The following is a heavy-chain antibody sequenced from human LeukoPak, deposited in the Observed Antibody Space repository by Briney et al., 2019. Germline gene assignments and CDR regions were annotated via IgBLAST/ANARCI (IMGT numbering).Heavy chain of an antibody. CDR2: ISYDGSNK. CDR3: AKRPARQGWLMLPPTLL. Sequence: GGSLRLSCAASGFTFSSYAMHWVRQAPGKGLEWVAVISYDGSNKYYADSVKGRFTISRDTSKNTLYLQMNSLRAEDTAIYYCAKRPARQGWLMLPPTLLRGQGTLVTVSS. CDR1: GFTFSSYA. D-gene: IGHD2-21*01. J-gene: IGHJ4*02. V-gene: IGHV3-30-3*02.